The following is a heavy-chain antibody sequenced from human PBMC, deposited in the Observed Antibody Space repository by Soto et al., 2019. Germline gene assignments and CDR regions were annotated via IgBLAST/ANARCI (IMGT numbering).Heavy chain of an antibody. D-gene: IGHD3-16*01. Sequence: QVQLVQSGDEVRKPGSSVKVSCKASGYIFVNYGIAWVRQAPGQGLEWMGWISPYSGNTHYASKVQGRRTLTTATSTSKAYLDPGSLTSDDTAVYYCAMVDNYVTPTPQDVWGQGTTVTVSS. CDR1: GYIFVNYG. J-gene: IGHJ6*02. V-gene: IGHV1-18*01. CDR2: ISPYSGNT. CDR3: AMVDNYVTPTPQDV.